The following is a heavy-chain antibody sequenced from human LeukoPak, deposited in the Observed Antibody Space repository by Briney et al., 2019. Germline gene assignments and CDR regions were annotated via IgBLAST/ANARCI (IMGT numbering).Heavy chain of an antibody. J-gene: IGHJ4*02. CDR1: GLTFSSYA. Sequence: GRSLRLSCAASGLTFSSYAMHWVRQAPGEGLGWGAVISFVGSNKYYADSVKGGFTISRDNSRNTLYLQMHSLRAEDTAVYYCARDPTYYGSGSYYRGYYFDYWGQGTLVTVSS. CDR3: ARDPTYYGSGSYYRGYYFDY. V-gene: IGHV3-30-3*01. CDR2: ISFVGSNK. D-gene: IGHD3-10*01.